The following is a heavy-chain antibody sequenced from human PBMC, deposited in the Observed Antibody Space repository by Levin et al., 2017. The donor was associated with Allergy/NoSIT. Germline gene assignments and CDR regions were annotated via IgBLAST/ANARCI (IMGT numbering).Heavy chain of an antibody. Sequence: GGSLRLSCAASGFTFSSYSMNWVRQAPGKGLEWVSSISSSSSYIYYADSVKGRFTISRDNAKNSLYLQMNSLRAEDTAVYYCAREGTTVTTEGSYGMDVWGQGTTVTVSS. V-gene: IGHV3-21*01. CDR3: AREGTTVTTEGSYGMDV. CDR2: ISSSSSYI. J-gene: IGHJ6*02. CDR1: GFTFSSYS. D-gene: IGHD4-17*01.